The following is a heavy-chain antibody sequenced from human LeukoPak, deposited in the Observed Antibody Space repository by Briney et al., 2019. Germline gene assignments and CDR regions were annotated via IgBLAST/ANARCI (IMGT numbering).Heavy chain of an antibody. CDR1: GFTFSSYW. CDR2: INTDGSST. V-gene: IGHV3-74*01. Sequence: GGSLRLSCAASGFTFSSYWMHWVRQAPGKGLVWVSRINTDGSSTSYADSVKGRFTISRDNAKNTLYLQMNSLRAEDTAVYYCARCTPGDYYGSGRAFDIWGQGTMVTVSS. J-gene: IGHJ3*02. D-gene: IGHD3-10*01. CDR3: ARCTPGDYYGSGRAFDI.